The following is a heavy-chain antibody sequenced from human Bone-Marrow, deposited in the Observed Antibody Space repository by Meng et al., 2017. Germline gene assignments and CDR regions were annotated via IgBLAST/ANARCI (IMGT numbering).Heavy chain of an antibody. D-gene: IGHD3-22*01. CDR1: SHGADSTRAA. CDR3: ARGDYSSSPSF. CDR2: TYYRSKWYT. J-gene: IGHJ4*02. Sequence: QPVQGLVKPSHTRSPPCAIPSHGADSTRAAWHWIRQSPSRGVEWLGRTYYRSKWYTVEAVSVKSRITIQPDTSKNQFSLQLNSVTPEDTAVYYCARGDYSSSPSFWGQRTLVTVSS. V-gene: IGHV6-1*01.